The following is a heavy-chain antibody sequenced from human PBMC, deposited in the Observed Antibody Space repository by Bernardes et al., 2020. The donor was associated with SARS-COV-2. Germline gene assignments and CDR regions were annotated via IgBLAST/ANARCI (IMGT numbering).Heavy chain of an antibody. CDR1: GFTFSSYG. CDR3: ARDRYTNWNDGWLDY. V-gene: IGHV3-33*01. J-gene: IGHJ4*02. D-gene: IGHD1-20*01. CDR2: IWYDGSNK. Sequence: GGSLRLSCAASGFTFSSYGMHWVRQAPGKGLEWVAVIWYDGSNKYYADSVKGRFTISRDNSKNTLYLQMNSLRAEDTAVYYCARDRYTNWNDGWLDYWGQGTLVTVSS.